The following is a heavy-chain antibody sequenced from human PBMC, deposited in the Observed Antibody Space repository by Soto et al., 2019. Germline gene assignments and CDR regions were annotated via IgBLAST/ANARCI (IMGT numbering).Heavy chain of an antibody. D-gene: IGHD2-2*01. V-gene: IGHV5-51*01. CDR2: IYPGDSDT. J-gene: IGHJ6*02. CDR1: GYSFTSYW. Sequence: LGESLKIACKGSGYSFTSYWIGWVRQMPGKGLEWMGIIYPGDSDTRYSPSFKGQVTISADKSISTAYLQWSSLKASDTAMYYCAREWVVPAAQYPHYYYGMDVWGQGTTVTVSS. CDR3: AREWVVPAAQYPHYYYGMDV.